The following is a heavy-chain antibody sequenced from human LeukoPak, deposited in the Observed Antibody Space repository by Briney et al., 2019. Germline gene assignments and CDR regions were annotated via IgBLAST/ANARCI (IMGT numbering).Heavy chain of an antibody. Sequence: EPGGSLRLSCAASGFTFSKVWMTWVRQAPGKGLEWVGRIRSKTDGGASEYAAPVKGRFSISRDDSNNTLYLEMISLKAEDTAIYYCTTDVNRFMVTASSWGQGTLVTVSS. V-gene: IGHV3-15*01. CDR2: IRSKTDGGAS. CDR1: GFTFSKVW. D-gene: IGHD2-21*02. J-gene: IGHJ5*02. CDR3: TTDVNRFMVTASS.